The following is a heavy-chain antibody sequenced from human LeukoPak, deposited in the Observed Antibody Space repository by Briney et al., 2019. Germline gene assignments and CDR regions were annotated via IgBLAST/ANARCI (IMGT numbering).Heavy chain of an antibody. V-gene: IGHV3-20*04. J-gene: IGHJ4*02. Sequence: GGSLRLSCAASGVTFNDYAMSWVRQSPGKGLEWVSGINWNGGTIGYADSVKGRFTISRDNAKNSLYLQMRSLRAEDTALYYCARDGGSYGDYKQPDYWGQGTLVTVSS. CDR2: INWNGGTI. CDR3: ARDGGSYGDYKQPDY. CDR1: GVTFNDYA. D-gene: IGHD4-17*01.